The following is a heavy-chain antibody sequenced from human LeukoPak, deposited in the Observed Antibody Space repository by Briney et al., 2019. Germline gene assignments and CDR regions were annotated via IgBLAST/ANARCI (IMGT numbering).Heavy chain of an antibody. D-gene: IGHD7-27*01. Sequence: KAGGSLRLSCAASGFTFSSYAMSWVRQAPGKGLEWVSAISGSGGSTYYADSVKGRLTISRDNSKNTLYLQMNSLRAEDMAVYYCAKTNRGGYFDYWGQGTLVTVSS. CDR3: AKTNRGGYFDY. J-gene: IGHJ4*02. V-gene: IGHV3-23*01. CDR1: GFTFSSYA. CDR2: ISGSGGST.